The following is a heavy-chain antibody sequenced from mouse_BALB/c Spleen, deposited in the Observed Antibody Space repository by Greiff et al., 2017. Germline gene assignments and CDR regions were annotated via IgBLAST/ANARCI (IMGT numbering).Heavy chain of an antibody. V-gene: IGHV5-17*02. Sequence: EVQVVESGGGLVQPGGSRKLSCAASGFTFSSFGMHWVRQAPEKGLEWVAYISSGSSTIYYADTVKGRFTISRDNPKNTLFLQMTSLRSEDTAMYYCARRDYGSTFAYWGQGTLVTVSA. D-gene: IGHD1-1*01. CDR1: GFTFSSFG. J-gene: IGHJ3*01. CDR3: ARRDYGSTFAY. CDR2: ISSGSSTI.